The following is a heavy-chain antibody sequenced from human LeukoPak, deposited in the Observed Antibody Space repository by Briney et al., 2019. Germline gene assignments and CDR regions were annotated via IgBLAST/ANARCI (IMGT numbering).Heavy chain of an antibody. J-gene: IGHJ5*02. Sequence: SQTLSLTCTVSGGSISSGSYYWSWIRQPAGKGLEWIGRIYTSGSTNYNPSLKSRVTISVDTSKNQFSLKLSSVTAADTAVYYCARGQARLSWFDPWGQGTLVTVSS. CDR3: ARGQARLSWFDP. D-gene: IGHD3-16*01. V-gene: IGHV4-61*02. CDR2: IYTSGST. CDR1: GGSISSGSYY.